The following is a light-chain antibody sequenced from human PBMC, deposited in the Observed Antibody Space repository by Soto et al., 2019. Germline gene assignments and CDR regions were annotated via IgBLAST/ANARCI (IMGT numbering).Light chain of an antibody. CDR2: AAS. CDR3: QQADTFPIT. CDR1: QSISDS. Sequence: GDRGAITCRASQSISDSLAWYQQKPGKAPKLLIYAASSLQSGVPSRFSGSGFGTDFTLTISSLQPEDSAIYYCQQADTFPITFGQGTRLEIK. J-gene: IGKJ5*01. V-gene: IGKV1D-12*01.